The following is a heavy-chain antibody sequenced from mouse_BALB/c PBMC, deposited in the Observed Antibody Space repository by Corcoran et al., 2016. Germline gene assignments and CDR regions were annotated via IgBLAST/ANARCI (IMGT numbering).Heavy chain of an antibody. CDR2: INTYTGEP. V-gene: IGHV9-3-1*01. CDR3: AREPRAMDY. J-gene: IGHJ4*01. Sequence: QIQLVQSGPELNKPGETVKISCKASRYTFTTYGMNWVKQAPGKGLKWMGWINTYTGEPTYADDFKGRFAFSLETSASTAYLQINNLRNEDTATYFCAREPRAMDYWGQGTSVTVSS. CDR1: RYTFTTYG.